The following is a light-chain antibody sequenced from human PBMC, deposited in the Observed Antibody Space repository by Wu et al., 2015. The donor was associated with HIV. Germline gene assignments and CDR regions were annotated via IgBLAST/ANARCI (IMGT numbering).Light chain of an antibody. CDR3: QQGNNWPLT. CDR2: GAA. CDR1: QSVSSS. Sequence: EIVLTQSPATLSLSPGERATLSCRASQSVSSSLAWYQQKPGQAPRLLIYGAADRASGIPARFSGSGSGTDLTLTISSLEPEDFAVYYCQQGNNWPLTFGQGTRLEIK. V-gene: IGKV3-11*01. J-gene: IGKJ5*01.